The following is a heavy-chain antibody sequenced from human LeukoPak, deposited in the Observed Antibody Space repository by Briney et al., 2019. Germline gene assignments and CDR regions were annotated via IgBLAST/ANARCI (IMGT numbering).Heavy chain of an antibody. CDR3: ARGKGTYYYGSGTDRTLGY. Sequence: ASVKVSCKASGYTFTGYYMHWVRQAPGQGLEWMGWINPNSGGTNYAQKFQGRVTMTRDTSISTAYMELSRLRSDDTAVYYCARGKGTYYYGSGTDRTLGYWGQGTLVTVSS. J-gene: IGHJ4*02. D-gene: IGHD3-10*01. CDR1: GYTFTGYY. V-gene: IGHV1-2*02. CDR2: INPNSGGT.